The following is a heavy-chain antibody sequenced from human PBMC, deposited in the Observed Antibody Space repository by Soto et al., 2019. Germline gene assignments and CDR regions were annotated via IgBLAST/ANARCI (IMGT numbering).Heavy chain of an antibody. CDR1: GLTFSSYS. CDR3: AKDLWFRSSGYSLDY. CDR2: ISYDGSNK. J-gene: IGHJ4*02. V-gene: IGHV3-30*18. D-gene: IGHD3-22*01. Sequence: SLRLSCAASGLTFSSYSMHWVRQAPGKGLEWVAVISYDGSNKYYADSVKGRFTISRDNSKNTLYLQMNSLRAEDTAVYYCAKDLWFRSSGYSLDYWGQGTLVTVSS.